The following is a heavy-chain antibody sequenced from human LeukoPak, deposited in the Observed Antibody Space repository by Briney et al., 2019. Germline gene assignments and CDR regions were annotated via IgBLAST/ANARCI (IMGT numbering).Heavy chain of an antibody. D-gene: IGHD6-13*01. Sequence: GGSLRLSCAASGFTFSSYAMSWVRQAPGKGLEWVSAISGSGGSTYYADSVKGRFTISRDNSKNTLYLQMNSLRAEDTAVYYCAKGFSSSVYYYYMDVWGKGTTVTVSS. CDR3: AKGFSSSVYYYYMDV. V-gene: IGHV3-23*01. CDR1: GFTFSSYA. J-gene: IGHJ6*03. CDR2: ISGSGGST.